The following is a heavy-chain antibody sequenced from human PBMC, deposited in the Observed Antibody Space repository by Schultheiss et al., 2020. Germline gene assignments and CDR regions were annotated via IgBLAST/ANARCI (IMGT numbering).Heavy chain of an antibody. D-gene: IGHD1-26*01. CDR2: IWYDGSNK. Sequence: GGSLILSCAASGFTFSSYGMHWVRQAPGKGLEWVAVIWYDGSNKYYADSVKGRFTISRDNSKNTLYLQMNSLRAEDTAVYYCARDETEWETFDYWGQGTLVTVSS. CDR3: ARDETEWETFDY. J-gene: IGHJ4*02. CDR1: GFTFSSYG. V-gene: IGHV3-33*01.